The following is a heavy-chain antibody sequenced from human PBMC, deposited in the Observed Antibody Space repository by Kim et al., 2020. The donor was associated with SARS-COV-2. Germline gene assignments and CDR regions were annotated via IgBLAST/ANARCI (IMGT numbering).Heavy chain of an antibody. CDR3: ARAGASTNLLQRLLEGVNWYFDL. D-gene: IGHD1-1*01. Sequence: ASVKVSCKASGYTFTSYYMHWVRQAPGQGLEWMGIINPSGGSTSYAQKFQGRVTMTRDTSTSTVYMELSSLRSEDTAVYYCARAGASTNLLQRLLEGVNWYFDLWGRGTLVTVSS. CDR2: INPSGGST. CDR1: GYTFTSYY. V-gene: IGHV1-46*01. J-gene: IGHJ2*01.